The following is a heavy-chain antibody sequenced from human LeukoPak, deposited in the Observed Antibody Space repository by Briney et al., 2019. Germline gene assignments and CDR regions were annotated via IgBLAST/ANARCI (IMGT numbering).Heavy chain of an antibody. CDR3: ARVVGATYYGMDA. D-gene: IGHD1-26*01. Sequence: SETLSLTCTVSGGSISSYYWSWIRQPPGKGLEWIGYIYYSGSTNYNPSLKSRVTISVDTSKNQFSLKLSSVTAADTAVYYCARVVGATYYGMDAWGQGTTVTVSS. V-gene: IGHV4-59*01. J-gene: IGHJ6*02. CDR2: IYYSGST. CDR1: GGSISSYY.